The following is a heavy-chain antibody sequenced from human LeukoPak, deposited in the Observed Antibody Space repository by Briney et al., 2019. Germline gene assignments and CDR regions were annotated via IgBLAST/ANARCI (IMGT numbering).Heavy chain of an antibody. D-gene: IGHD3-22*01. J-gene: IGHJ3*02. Sequence: SETLSLTCTVSGGSISSNTYYCDWIRQPPGKGLECIGSIYYGGSTYYNPSLKSRVIISVDASKNQFSLKLSSVTAADTAVYYCARAYYYASSAFDIWGQGTMVTVSS. V-gene: IGHV4-39*01. CDR2: IYYGGST. CDR3: ARAYYYASSAFDI. CDR1: GGSISSNTYY.